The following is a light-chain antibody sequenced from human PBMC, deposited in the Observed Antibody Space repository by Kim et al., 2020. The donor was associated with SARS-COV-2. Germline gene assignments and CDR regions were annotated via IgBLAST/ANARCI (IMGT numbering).Light chain of an antibody. CDR2: AAS. Sequence: DIQMTQSPSSLSASVGDGVTITCRASQGISNYLAWYQQKPGEAPKLLTYAASTLQFGVSTRFSGSGSGTEFTLTISDLQPEDVATYYCQKYDTAPWTFGHGTKVDIK. J-gene: IGKJ1*01. V-gene: IGKV1-27*01. CDR3: QKYDTAPWT. CDR1: QGISNY.